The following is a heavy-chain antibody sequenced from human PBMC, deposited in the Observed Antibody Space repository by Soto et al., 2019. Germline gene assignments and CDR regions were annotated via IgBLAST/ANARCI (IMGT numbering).Heavy chain of an antibody. CDR2: ISAYNGNT. CDR1: GYTFTSYG. D-gene: IGHD6-19*01. Sequence: GASVKVSCKASGYTFTSYGISWVRQAPGQGLEWMGWISAYNGNTNYAQKLQGRVTMTTDTSTSTAYMELRSLRSDDTAVYYCARSGSKSSGWYSDTSNGYYFDYWGQGTLVTVSS. V-gene: IGHV1-18*01. CDR3: ARSGSKSSGWYSDTSNGYYFDY. J-gene: IGHJ4*02.